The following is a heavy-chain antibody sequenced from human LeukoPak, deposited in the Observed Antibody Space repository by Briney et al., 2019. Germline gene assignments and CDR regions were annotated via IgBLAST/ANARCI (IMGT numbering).Heavy chain of an antibody. Sequence: PSGTLSLTCAVYGGSFSGYYWTWIRQPPGKGLEWIGEINHSGSTNYNPSLKSRVTISVDTSQNQFSLKLSSVTAADTAVYYCARGRVAFDYWGQGTLVTVSS. J-gene: IGHJ4*02. CDR1: GGSFSGYY. CDR3: ARGRVAFDY. CDR2: INHSGST. D-gene: IGHD2-15*01. V-gene: IGHV4-34*01.